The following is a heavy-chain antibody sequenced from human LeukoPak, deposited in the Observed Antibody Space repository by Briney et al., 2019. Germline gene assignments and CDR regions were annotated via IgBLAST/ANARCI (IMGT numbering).Heavy chain of an antibody. CDR2: IYYSGST. D-gene: IGHD3-10*01. Sequence: SETLSLTCTVSGGSISSSSYYWGWLRQPPGKGLEWIGNIYYSGSTYYNPSLKSRVTISVDTSKNQFSLKLSSVTAADTAVYYCARHRRDYYGSGRMYYFDYWGQGTLVTVSS. V-gene: IGHV4-39*01. CDR3: ARHRRDYYGSGRMYYFDY. CDR1: GGSISSSSYY. J-gene: IGHJ4*02.